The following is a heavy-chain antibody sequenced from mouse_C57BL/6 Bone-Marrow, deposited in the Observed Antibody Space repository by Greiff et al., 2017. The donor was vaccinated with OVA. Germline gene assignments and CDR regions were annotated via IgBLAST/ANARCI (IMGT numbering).Heavy chain of an antibody. CDR1: GFTFSSYA. J-gene: IGHJ1*03. Sequence: EVQLVESGGGLVKPGGSLKLSCAASGFTFSSYAMSWVRQTPEKRLEWVATISDGGSYTYYPDNVKGRFTISRDNAKNNLYLQMSHLKSEDTAMYYCASEGRRGYFDVWGTGTTVTVSS. V-gene: IGHV5-4*01. CDR2: ISDGGSYT. CDR3: ASEGRRGYFDV. D-gene: IGHD2-12*01.